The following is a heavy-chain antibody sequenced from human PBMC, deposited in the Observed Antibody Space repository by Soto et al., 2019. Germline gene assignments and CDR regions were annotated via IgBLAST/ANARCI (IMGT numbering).Heavy chain of an antibody. Sequence: GSLRLSCAASGFSFSSYWMSWVRQAPGKGLEWVANIKQDGSGKYYVDSVKGRFTISRDNAKNSLYLQMNSLRAEDTAVYYCARDRSGQIGEISTLDYWGQGTLVTVSS. CDR1: GFSFSSYW. J-gene: IGHJ4*02. V-gene: IGHV3-7*01. CDR3: ARDRSGQIGEISTLDY. CDR2: IKQDGSGK. D-gene: IGHD4-17*01.